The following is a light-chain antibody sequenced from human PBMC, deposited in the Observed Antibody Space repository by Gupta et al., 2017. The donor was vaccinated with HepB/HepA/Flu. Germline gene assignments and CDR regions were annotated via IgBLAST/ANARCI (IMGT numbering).Light chain of an antibody. CDR1: HSVSSNN. V-gene: IGKV3-20*01. J-gene: IGKJ2*04. CDR3: QHCSTSLCS. Sequence: VLKQSPGTLSLTQGGSATLYCRASHSVSSNNLAWFRQRPGQAPRLLIYGASNRATGIPDRFSGSGSGPDFTLTISTLEPEDFAVYYCQHCSTSLCSFGQGTKLEIK. CDR2: GAS.